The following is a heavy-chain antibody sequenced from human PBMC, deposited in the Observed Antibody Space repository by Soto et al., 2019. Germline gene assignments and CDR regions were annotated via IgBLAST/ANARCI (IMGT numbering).Heavy chain of an antibody. Sequence: QVLLVQSGAEVKKPGSSVRVSCKTSGGTFSSFAISWVRLAPGQGLEWMGVIVPMFAAPTYAQKFQGRVSITADESTRTAYMELSRLWSDDTAVYYCARDRVMRGNAYYYGMDVWGQGTTVTVSS. J-gene: IGHJ6*02. CDR3: ARDRVMRGNAYYYGMDV. V-gene: IGHV1-69*12. CDR1: GGTFSSFA. D-gene: IGHD2-21*01. CDR2: IVPMFAAP.